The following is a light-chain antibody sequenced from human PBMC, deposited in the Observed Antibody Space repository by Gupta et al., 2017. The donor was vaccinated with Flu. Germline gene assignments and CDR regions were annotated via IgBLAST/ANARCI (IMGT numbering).Light chain of an antibody. CDR2: KAS. CDR1: HNIGRY. Sequence: DIQLTQSPSSLSASVGDRVTIACRASHNIGRYLAWYQQKPGKAPLLLIYKASTLQNGVPSRFSGSGSGTEFTLTINSLQPDDFATYFCQQYETSTSCTFGQGTKLEIQ. J-gene: IGKJ2*02. CDR3: QQYETSTSCT. V-gene: IGKV1-5*03.